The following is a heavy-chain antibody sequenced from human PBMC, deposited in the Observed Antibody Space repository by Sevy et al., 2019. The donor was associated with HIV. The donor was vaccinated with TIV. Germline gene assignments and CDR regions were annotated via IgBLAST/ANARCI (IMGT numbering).Heavy chain of an antibody. D-gene: IGHD3-16*01. CDR2: IKSKTDGGTT. Sequence: GGSLRLSCAASGFTFTNVWMCWVRQAPGKGLEWVAHIKSKTDGGTTDYAAPVRGRLTISRDNSKNKLYLQMNSLKTEVTAVYYCTTGGSLFQHWGQGTLVTVSS. CDR1: GFTFTNVW. CDR3: TTGGSLFQH. J-gene: IGHJ1*01. V-gene: IGHV3-15*01.